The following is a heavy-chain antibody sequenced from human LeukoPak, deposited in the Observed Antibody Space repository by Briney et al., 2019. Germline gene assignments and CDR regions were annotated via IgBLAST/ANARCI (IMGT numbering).Heavy chain of an antibody. V-gene: IGHV4-59*01. J-gene: IGHJ4*02. CDR3: ARDRGGHFAHFDF. CDR2: TSYTGST. Sequence: PSETLSLTCTVSGVSISSDFWSWIRQSPGKGLEWIGYTSYTGSTNYNPSLKSRVTMSTDASKNQFSLKLSSVTAADTAVYYCARDRGGHFAHFDFWGQGTLVTVSS. D-gene: IGHD3-10*01. CDR1: GVSISSDF.